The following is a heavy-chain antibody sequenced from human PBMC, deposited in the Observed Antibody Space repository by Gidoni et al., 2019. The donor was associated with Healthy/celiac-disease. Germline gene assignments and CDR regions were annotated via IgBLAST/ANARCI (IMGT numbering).Heavy chain of an antibody. Sequence: QVQLVESGGGVVQPGRSLRLSCAASGFTFSSYAMHGVRQAPGKGLEWVAVISYDGSNKYYADSVKGRFTISRDNSKNTLYLQMNSLRAEDTAVYYCARDSGDHWNPILYYFDYWGQGTLVTVSS. V-gene: IGHV3-30*04. J-gene: IGHJ4*02. CDR3: ARDSGDHWNPILYYFDY. CDR1: GFTFSSYA. D-gene: IGHD1-26*01. CDR2: ISYDGSNK.